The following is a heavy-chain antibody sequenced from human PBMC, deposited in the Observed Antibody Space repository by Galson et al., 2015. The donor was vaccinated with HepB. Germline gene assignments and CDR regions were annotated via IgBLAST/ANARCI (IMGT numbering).Heavy chain of an antibody. Sequence: SLRLSCAASGFTFSSYSMNWVRQAPGKGLEWVSYISSSSSTIYYADSVKGRFTISRDNAKNSLYLQMNSLRAEDTAVYYCARFPGPGIAVADIIDYWGQGTLVTVSS. J-gene: IGHJ4*02. D-gene: IGHD6-19*01. CDR1: GFTFSSYS. CDR2: ISSSSSTI. CDR3: ARFPGPGIAVADIIDY. V-gene: IGHV3-48*01.